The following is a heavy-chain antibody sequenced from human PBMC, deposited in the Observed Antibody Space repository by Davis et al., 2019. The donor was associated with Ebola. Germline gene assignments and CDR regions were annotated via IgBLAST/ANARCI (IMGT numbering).Heavy chain of an antibody. V-gene: IGHV3-23*01. CDR3: AKDTSNIWFDI. Sequence: ESLKISCAASGFIFSSYVMSWVRQAPGKGLEWVSTLGTSADTYYADSVKGRFTISRDNSKNTLYLQMNGLRVEDTAIYYCAKDTSNIWFDIWGQGTVVTVSS. CDR1: GFIFSSYV. J-gene: IGHJ3*02. D-gene: IGHD1-26*01. CDR2: LGTSADT.